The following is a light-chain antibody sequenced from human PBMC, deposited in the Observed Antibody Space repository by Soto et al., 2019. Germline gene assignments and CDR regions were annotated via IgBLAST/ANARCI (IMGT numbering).Light chain of an antibody. CDR2: GAS. J-gene: IGKJ3*01. V-gene: IGKV3-20*01. Sequence: EIVLTQSPGTLSLSPGERATLSCRPSQSVSSSYLAWYQQKPGQAPRLLSYGASSRATGIPDRFSGSGSGTDFTLTISRQEPEDFAEYYCQQYGSSPLAFGPGNKVDIK. CDR1: QSVSSSY. CDR3: QQYGSSPLA.